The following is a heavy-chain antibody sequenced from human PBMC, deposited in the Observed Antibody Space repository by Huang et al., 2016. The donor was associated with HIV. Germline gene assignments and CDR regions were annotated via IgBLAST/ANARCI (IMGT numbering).Heavy chain of an antibody. CDR3: ARGMWDSNWDGTDWLLRHFDS. CDR1: GDTFRTYA. CDR2: KIPIFGTP. D-gene: IGHD2-15*01. J-gene: IGHJ4*02. Sequence: QVQLVQSGAEVKKPGSSVRGSCRAAGDTFRTYAISWVRQAPGQGLEWMGGKIPIFGTPNDGQKFQGRITSSAKESTSTVYVELSSLTFQDTAVYYCARGMWDSNWDGTDWLLRHFDSWGQGTLVTVSS. V-gene: IGHV1-69*13.